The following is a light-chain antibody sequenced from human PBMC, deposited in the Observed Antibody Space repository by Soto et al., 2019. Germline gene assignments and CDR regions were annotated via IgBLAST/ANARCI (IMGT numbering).Light chain of an antibody. CDR3: QQYNSYWT. V-gene: IGKV1-5*01. J-gene: IGKJ1*01. CDR1: QSISSW. CDR2: DDS. Sequence: DIQMTQSPSILSESEGDXVXXTCRASQSISSWLARYQQKPGKAHKTLIYDDSRLESGVPHRFSGSASGTQFTLTISTMQPDDFANYYCQQYNSYWTFGQGTKV.